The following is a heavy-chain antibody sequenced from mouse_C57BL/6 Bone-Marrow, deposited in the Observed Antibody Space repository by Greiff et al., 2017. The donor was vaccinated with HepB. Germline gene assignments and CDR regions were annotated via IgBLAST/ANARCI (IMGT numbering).Heavy chain of an antibody. J-gene: IGHJ2*01. V-gene: IGHV1-9*01. D-gene: IGHD2-1*01. CDR1: GYTFTGYW. CDR3: ARESWGKRGYYFDY. Sequence: QVQLKQSGAELMKPGASVKLSCKATGYTFTGYWIEWVKQRPGHGLEWIGEILPGSGSTNYKEKFKGKATFTADTSSNTAYMQLSSLTTEDSAIYYCARESWGKRGYYFDYWGQGTTLTVSS. CDR2: ILPGSGST.